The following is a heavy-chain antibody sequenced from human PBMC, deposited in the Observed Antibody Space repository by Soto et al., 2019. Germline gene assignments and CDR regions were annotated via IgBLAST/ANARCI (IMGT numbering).Heavy chain of an antibody. J-gene: IGHJ4*02. CDR3: ARERGGYKHFDY. V-gene: IGHV1-18*01. Sequence: QVQLVQSGAEVKKPGASVKVPCKVSGYTFTSYGISWVRQAPGQGLEWMGWINTYTGNINYAQKLQGRVTMTTDTSTSTAYMELRSLRSDDTALYYCARERGGYKHFDYWGQGTLVTVSS. D-gene: IGHD1-26*01. CDR2: INTYTGNI. CDR1: GYTFTSYG.